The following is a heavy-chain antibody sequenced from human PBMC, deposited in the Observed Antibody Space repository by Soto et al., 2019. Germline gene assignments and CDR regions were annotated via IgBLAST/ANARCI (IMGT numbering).Heavy chain of an antibody. V-gene: IGHV6-1*01. CDR2: TYYRSKWYN. CDR3: ARTYDYLWGSYRSSYYYYMDV. CDR1: GDSVSSNSAA. Sequence: SQTLSLTCAISGDSVSSNSAAWNWIRQSPSRGLEWLGRTYYRSKWYNDYAVSVKSRITINPDTSKNQFSLQLNSVTPEDTAVYYCARTYDYLWGSYRSSYYYYMDVWGKGTTVTVSS. D-gene: IGHD3-16*02. J-gene: IGHJ6*03.